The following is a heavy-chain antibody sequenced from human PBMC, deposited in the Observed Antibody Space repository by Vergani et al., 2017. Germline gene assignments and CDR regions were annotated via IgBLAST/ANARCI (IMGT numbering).Heavy chain of an antibody. J-gene: IGHJ4*02. CDR2: INHSGST. CDR3: ARAVVRYFDWSLPRGYYFDY. D-gene: IGHD3-9*01. CDR1: GGSFSGYY. V-gene: IGHV4-34*01. Sequence: QVQLQQWGAGLLKTSETLSLTCAVYGGSFSGYYWSWIRQPPGKGLEWIGEINHSGSTNYNPSLKSRVTISVDTSKNQFSLKLSSVTAADTAVYYCARAVVRYFDWSLPRGYYFDYWGQGTLVTVSS.